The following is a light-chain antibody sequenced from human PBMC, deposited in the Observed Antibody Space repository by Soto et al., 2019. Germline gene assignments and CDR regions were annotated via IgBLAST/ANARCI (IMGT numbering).Light chain of an antibody. V-gene: IGKV1-17*01. CDR3: LQHNNFPYT. J-gene: IGKJ2*01. CDR2: GAS. Sequence: DIQMTQSPSSLSASVGDRVTITCRASQGIRDDVAWYQQKPGKAPKRLIYGASSLQSGVPSRFSGSGSGTEFTLTISSLQPEDFATYYCLQHNNFPYTFGQGTKLEIK. CDR1: QGIRDD.